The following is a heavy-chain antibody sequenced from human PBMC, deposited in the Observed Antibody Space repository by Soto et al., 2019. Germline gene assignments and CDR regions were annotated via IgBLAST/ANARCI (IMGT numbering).Heavy chain of an antibody. J-gene: IGHJ5*02. CDR3: AWEDGVEMATIPHPYNWFDP. CDR1: GFTFRTSG. V-gene: IGHV3-21*01. Sequence: GGSLRLSCVASGFTFRTSGMNWVRQAPGKGPEWVSSISSSGSYMYYAESVKGRFTVSRDNAKKSLYLQMNSLRAEDTAEYYCAWEDGVEMATIPHPYNWFDPWGQGTLVTVSS. CDR2: ISSSGSYM. D-gene: IGHD2-21*01.